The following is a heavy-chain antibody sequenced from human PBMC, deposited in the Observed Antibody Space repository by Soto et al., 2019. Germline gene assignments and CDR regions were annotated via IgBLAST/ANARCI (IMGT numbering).Heavy chain of an antibody. CDR2: IIPILGIA. CDR3: ASPPPYCSSTSCYTDKNWFDP. J-gene: IGHJ5*02. Sequence: QVQLVQSGAEVKKPGSSVKVSCKASGGTFSSYTISWVRQAPGQGLEWMGRIIPILGIANYAQKFQGRVTITADKSTSTAYMELSSLRSEDTAVYYCASPPPYCSSTSCYTDKNWFDPWGQGTLVTVSS. V-gene: IGHV1-69*02. D-gene: IGHD2-2*02. CDR1: GGTFSSYT.